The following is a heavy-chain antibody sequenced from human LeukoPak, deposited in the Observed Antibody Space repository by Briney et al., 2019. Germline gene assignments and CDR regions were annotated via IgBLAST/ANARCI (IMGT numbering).Heavy chain of an antibody. V-gene: IGHV4-61*02. Sequence: PSETLSLTCTVSGGSISSGSYYWSWIRQPAGKGLEWIGRIYTSGSTNYNPSLKSRVTISVDTSKNQFSLKLSSVTAADTAVYYCARERRNYDFWSGYFDAFDIWGQGTMVTVSS. J-gene: IGHJ3*02. CDR3: ARERRNYDFWSGYFDAFDI. D-gene: IGHD3-3*01. CDR1: GGSISSGSYY. CDR2: IYTSGST.